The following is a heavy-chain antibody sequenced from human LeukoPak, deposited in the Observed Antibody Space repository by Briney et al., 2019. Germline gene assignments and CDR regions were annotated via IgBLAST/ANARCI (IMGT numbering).Heavy chain of an antibody. CDR2: IYYSGST. Sequence: SETLSLTCTVSGGSISSGDYYWSWIRQPPGKGLEWIGYIYYSGSTYYNPSLKSRVTISVDTSKNQFSLKLSSVTAADTAVYYCARASMIVVVIDYWGQGTLVTVSS. CDR1: GGSISSGDYY. D-gene: IGHD3-22*01. V-gene: IGHV4-30-4*01. CDR3: ARASMIVVVIDY. J-gene: IGHJ4*02.